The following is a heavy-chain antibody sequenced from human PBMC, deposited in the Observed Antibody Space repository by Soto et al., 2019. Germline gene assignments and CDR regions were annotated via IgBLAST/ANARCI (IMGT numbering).Heavy chain of an antibody. CDR3: ARDSGGGNLDWFDP. Sequence: SETLSLTCTVSGGSISSGGYYWSWIRQHPGKGLEWIGYIYYSGSTYYNPSLKSRVTISVDTSKNQFSLKLSSVTAADTAVYYCARDSGGGNLDWFDPWGQGTLVTVSS. CDR2: IYYSGST. V-gene: IGHV4-31*03. CDR1: GGSISSGGYY. D-gene: IGHD2-21*02. J-gene: IGHJ5*02.